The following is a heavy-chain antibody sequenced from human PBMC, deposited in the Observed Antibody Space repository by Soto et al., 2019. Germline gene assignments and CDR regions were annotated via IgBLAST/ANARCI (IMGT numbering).Heavy chain of an antibody. D-gene: IGHD3-10*01. CDR1: RYTFTNYH. J-gene: IGHJ4*02. CDR3: ARKAGSGWFWDVFAL. CDR2: INPTGGST. Sequence: ASVKVSCKASRYTFTNYHMLWVRQAPGQGTEWMGMINPTGGSTSYAQRFRSRVTMTGDMSTSPFSMELSSLTAEDTAVYYCARKAGSGWFWDVFALWGQGAMVTVSS. V-gene: IGHV1-46*01.